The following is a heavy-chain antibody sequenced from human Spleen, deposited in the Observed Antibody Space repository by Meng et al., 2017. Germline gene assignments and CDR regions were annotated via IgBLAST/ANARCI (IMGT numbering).Heavy chain of an antibody. J-gene: IGHJ4*02. CDR2: LNPSVGST. D-gene: IGHD5-24*01. CDR3: VRELRDTLYFDY. CDR1: GYTFGSYG. V-gene: IGHV1-46*03. Sequence: QVQLVQSGSELKKPGASVKVSCKASGYTFGSYGICWVRQAPGQGLEWMGILNPSVGSTTYAQKFEGRVTMTRDTSTSTVYMELSSLTSEDTAVYYCVRELRDTLYFDYWGQGTLVTVSS.